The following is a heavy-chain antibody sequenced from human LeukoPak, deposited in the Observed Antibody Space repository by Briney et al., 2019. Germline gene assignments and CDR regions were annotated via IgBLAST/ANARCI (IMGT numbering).Heavy chain of an antibody. CDR1: GYNFADYW. V-gene: IGHV5-51*01. CDR3: ARRWAGGGTGSGFHFDY. Sequence: GESLKISCKGSGYNFADYWIGWMRQMPGRGLEWMGIIYPGDSDTRYSPSFQGQVTISVDKSISTAYLQWSSLKASDTAMYYWARRWAGGGTGSGFHFDYWGQGTLVTVSS. D-gene: IGHD3-10*01. CDR2: IYPGDSDT. J-gene: IGHJ4*02.